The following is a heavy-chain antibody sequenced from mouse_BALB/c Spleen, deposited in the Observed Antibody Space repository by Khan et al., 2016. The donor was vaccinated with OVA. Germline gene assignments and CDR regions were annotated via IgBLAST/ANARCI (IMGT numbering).Heavy chain of an antibody. V-gene: IGHV14-3*02. CDR3: ARMARK. CDR2: IVPPNGNT. CDR1: GLSIKDTY. J-gene: IGHJ2*01. Sequence: VQLQQPGAELVKPWATVSLSCTATGLSIKDTYMHWLKQRSEQGLEWIGRIVPPNGNTKYDPKFQGQATITPDTSSNPAYLQISSLTSEDTAVYYCARMARKWGQGTTLTVSS.